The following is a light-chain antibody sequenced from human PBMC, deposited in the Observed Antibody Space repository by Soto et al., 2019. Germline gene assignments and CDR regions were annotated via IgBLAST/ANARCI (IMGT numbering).Light chain of an antibody. CDR3: QTWGTGTLWV. CDR2: LNSDGSH. V-gene: IGLV4-69*01. J-gene: IGLJ3*02. Sequence: QLVLTQSHSASASLGASVKLTCTLSSGHSSYAIAWHQQQPEKGPRYLMKLNSDGSHSKGDGIPDRFSGSSSGAERYLTISSLQSEDEADYYCQTWGTGTLWVFGGGTKLTVL. CDR1: SGHSSYA.